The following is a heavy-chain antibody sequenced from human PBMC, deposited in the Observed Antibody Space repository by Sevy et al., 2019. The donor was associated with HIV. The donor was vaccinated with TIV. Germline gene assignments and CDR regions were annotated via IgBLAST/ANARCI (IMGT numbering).Heavy chain of an antibody. CDR2: IYYSGST. Sequence: SETLSLTCTVSGGSISSGDYYWSWIRQPPGMGLEWIGYIYYSGSTYYNPSPKSRVTISVDTSKNQFSLKLSSVTAADTAVYYCARDSKVLYGMDVWGQGTTVTVSS. V-gene: IGHV4-30-4*01. J-gene: IGHJ6*02. CDR1: GGSISSGDYY. CDR3: ARDSKVLYGMDV.